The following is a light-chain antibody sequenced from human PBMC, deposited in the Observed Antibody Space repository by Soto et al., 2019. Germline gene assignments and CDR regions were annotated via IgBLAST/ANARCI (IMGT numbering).Light chain of an antibody. CDR2: GAS. J-gene: IGKJ4*01. Sequence: EIVLTQFPGALSLSPGERVTLSCRASQTVRNTDLAWYQQKSGQAPKFLIYGASNRATGIPDRFSGSGSGTDFTLTISRLEPEDFAVYYCQQYGALPPTFGGGTKVEIK. CDR1: QTVRNTD. CDR3: QQYGALPPT. V-gene: IGKV3-20*01.